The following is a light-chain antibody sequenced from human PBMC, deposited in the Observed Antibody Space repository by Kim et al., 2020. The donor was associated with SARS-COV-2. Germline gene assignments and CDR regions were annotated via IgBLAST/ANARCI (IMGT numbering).Light chain of an antibody. CDR1: QIISSY. Sequence: LAPGERSTLSCRASQIISSYLAWYQQTPGQAPRLLIYDASNRATGIPARFSGSGSGTDFTLTISSLEPEDFAVYYCQQGSNWPRTFGPGTKVDIK. CDR2: DAS. CDR3: QQGSNWPRT. V-gene: IGKV3-11*01. J-gene: IGKJ3*01.